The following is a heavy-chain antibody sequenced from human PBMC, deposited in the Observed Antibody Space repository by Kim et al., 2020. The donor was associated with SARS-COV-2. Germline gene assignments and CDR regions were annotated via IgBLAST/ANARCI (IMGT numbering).Heavy chain of an antibody. CDR3: ASGDYGSGRYGSDFNY. D-gene: IGHD3-10*01. V-gene: IGHV4-61*01. Sequence: SETLSLTCTVSGVSVSSGSYYWSWLRQPQGKGLEWLGCIYYSGSTNYNPSLKSLVTISVDTTKNQFSLKLSSVTAADTAVYYCASGDYGSGRYGSDFNY. J-gene: IGHJ6*01. CDR2: IYYSGST. CDR1: GVSVSSGSYY.